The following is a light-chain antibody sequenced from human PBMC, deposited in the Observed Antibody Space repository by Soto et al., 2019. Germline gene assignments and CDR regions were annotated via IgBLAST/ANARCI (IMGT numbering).Light chain of an antibody. CDR1: QSVSSSY. CDR3: QQYGSSPLFT. Sequence: EIVLPQSPGTLSLSPRERATLSCRASQSVSSSYLAWYQHKPGQAPRLLLYGASSRAPGIPDRFSGSGSGTDFTLTISRLEPEDFGVYYCQQYGSSPLFTVGTGTKVDIE. V-gene: IGKV3-20*01. CDR2: GAS. J-gene: IGKJ3*01.